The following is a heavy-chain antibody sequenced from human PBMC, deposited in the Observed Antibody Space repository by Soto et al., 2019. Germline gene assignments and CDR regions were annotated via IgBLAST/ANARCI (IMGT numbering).Heavy chain of an antibody. V-gene: IGHV1-69*13. J-gene: IGHJ4*02. CDR3: ARATARHFDY. CDR1: GGTFSSYA. Sequence: ASVKVSCKASGGTFSSYAISWVRQAPGQGLEWMGGIIPIFGTANYAQKFQGRVTITADESTSTAYMELSRLRSDDTAVYYCARATARHFDYWGQGTLVTVSS. D-gene: IGHD4-17*01. CDR2: IIPIFGTA.